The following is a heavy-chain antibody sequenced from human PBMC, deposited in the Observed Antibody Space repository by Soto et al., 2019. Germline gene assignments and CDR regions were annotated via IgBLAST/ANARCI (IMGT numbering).Heavy chain of an antibody. V-gene: IGHV1-8*01. D-gene: IGHD3-3*01. CDR3: VRSGSPSYYYYGMDV. J-gene: IGHJ6*02. CDR1: GYTFPSYD. CDR2: MNPNSGNT. Sequence: QVQLVQSGAEVKKPGASVKVSCKASGYTFPSYDINWVRQATGQGLEWMGWMNPNSGNTGYAQKFQGRVTMTRNTSISTAYMELSSLRSEDTAVYYCVRSGSPSYYYYGMDVWGQGTTVTVSS.